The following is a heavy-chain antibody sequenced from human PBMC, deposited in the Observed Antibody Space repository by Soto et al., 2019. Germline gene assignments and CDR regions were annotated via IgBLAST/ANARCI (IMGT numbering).Heavy chain of an antibody. CDR2: INPSGDST. Sequence: GGSLRLSCVASGFTFSRHGLSWVRQAPGKGLEWVSTINPSGDSTFYADSVKGRFTISRDNSKNAVYLQMNSLSVGDTAVYLCAKVDVSTAGSFDYWGQGALVTVSS. J-gene: IGHJ4*02. D-gene: IGHD6-13*01. V-gene: IGHV3-23*01. CDR1: GFTFSRHG. CDR3: AKVDVSTAGSFDY.